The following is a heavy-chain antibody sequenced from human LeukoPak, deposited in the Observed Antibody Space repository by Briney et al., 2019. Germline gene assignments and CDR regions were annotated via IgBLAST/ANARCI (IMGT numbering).Heavy chain of an antibody. J-gene: IGHJ4*02. D-gene: IGHD3-22*01. CDR2: IKQDGSEK. V-gene: IGHV3-7*01. Sequence: GGSLRLSCVASGFSLSSYWMSRARQAPGKGLGWVANIKQDGSEKDYVDSVKGRFTISRDNAKNSLYLQMNSLRGEDTAVYYCVPHYFDSSGFYYGYWGQGTLVTVSS. CDR3: VPHYFDSSGFYYGY. CDR1: GFSLSSYW.